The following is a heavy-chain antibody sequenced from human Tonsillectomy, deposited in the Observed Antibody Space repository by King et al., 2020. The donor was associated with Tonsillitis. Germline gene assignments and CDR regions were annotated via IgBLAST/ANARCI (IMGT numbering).Heavy chain of an antibody. V-gene: IGHV3-23*04. CDR2: ISGSGGST. CDR3: AKLMITFGGVIVILAFDI. J-gene: IGHJ3*02. Sequence: VQLVESGGGLVQPGGSLRLSCAASGFTFSSYAMSWVRQAPGKGLEWVSAISGSGGSTYYADSVKGRFTISRDNSKNTLYLQMNSLRAEDTAVYYCAKLMITFGGVIVILAFDIWGQGAKVTVSS. D-gene: IGHD3-16*02. CDR1: GFTFSSYA.